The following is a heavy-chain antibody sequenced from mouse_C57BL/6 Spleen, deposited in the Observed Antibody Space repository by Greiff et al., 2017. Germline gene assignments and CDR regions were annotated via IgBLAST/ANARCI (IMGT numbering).Heavy chain of an antibody. D-gene: IGHD2-13*01. CDR2: INPGSGGT. CDR1: GYAFTSYW. J-gene: IGHJ3*01. CDR3: AGNGGGDTVWFGY. Sequence: VQLQQSGAELVKPGASVKVSCKASGYAFTSYWIEWVKQRPGQGLEWIGVINPGSGGTNYNEKFKGKATLTADTSSSTAYMQLSSLTSEDSAVYFCAGNGGGDTVWFGYWGQGTTVTVSA. V-gene: IGHV1-54*01.